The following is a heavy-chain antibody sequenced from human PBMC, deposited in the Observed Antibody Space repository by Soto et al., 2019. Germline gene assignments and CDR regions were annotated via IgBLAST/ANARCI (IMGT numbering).Heavy chain of an antibody. CDR1: GYTFTSYD. Sequence: ASVKVSCKASGYTFTSYDINWVRQATGQGLEWMGWMNPNSGNTGYAQKFQGRVTMTRNTSISTAYMELSSLRSEDTAVYYCARELDFWSVYTYYYYGMDVWGPGTTVTVSS. CDR2: MNPNSGNT. CDR3: ARELDFWSVYTYYYYGMDV. V-gene: IGHV1-8*01. J-gene: IGHJ6*02. D-gene: IGHD3-3*01.